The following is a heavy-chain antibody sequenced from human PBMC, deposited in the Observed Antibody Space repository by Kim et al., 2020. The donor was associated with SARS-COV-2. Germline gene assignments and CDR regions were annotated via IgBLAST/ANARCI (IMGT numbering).Heavy chain of an antibody. J-gene: IGHJ4*02. V-gene: IGHV4-34*01. CDR1: GGSFSGYY. Sequence: SETLSLTCAVSGGSFSGYYWSWIRQPPGKGLEWIGEIDHSGSTNYNPSLKSRVTISVDTSKNQFSLRLSSVTAADTAVYYCARGRRGPFIYWGQGTLVTVSS. CDR3: ARGRRGPFIY. CDR2: IDHSGST.